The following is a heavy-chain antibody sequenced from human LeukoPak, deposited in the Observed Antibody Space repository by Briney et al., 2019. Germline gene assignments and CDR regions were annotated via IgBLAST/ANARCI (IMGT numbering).Heavy chain of an antibody. CDR1: GFTFSTYV. V-gene: IGHV3-30*03. Sequence: GGSLRLSCAASGFTFSTYVMHWVRQTPGKGLEWVAVLSYDGSAKYYADSVKGRFTISRVNSKNTVDLQMNSLRAEDTAVYYCATNPSGYHWPGVDYWAQGTLLTVSS. CDR2: LSYDGSAK. J-gene: IGHJ4*02. CDR3: ATNPSGYHWPGVDY. D-gene: IGHD5-12*01.